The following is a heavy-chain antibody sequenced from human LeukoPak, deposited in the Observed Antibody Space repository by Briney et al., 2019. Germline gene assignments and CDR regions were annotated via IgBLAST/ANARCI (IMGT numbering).Heavy chain of an antibody. D-gene: IGHD2-15*01. V-gene: IGHV3-23*01. CDR1: GFTFSSYA. J-gene: IGHJ4*02. CDR3: ARSGSMEGFDY. CDR2: ISGSGGST. Sequence: PGGSLRLSCAASGFTFSSYAMSWVRQAPGKGLEWVSAISGSGGSTYYADSVKGRFTISRDNSKNTLYLQMNSLRSDDTAVYYCARSGSMEGFDYWGQGTLVTVSS.